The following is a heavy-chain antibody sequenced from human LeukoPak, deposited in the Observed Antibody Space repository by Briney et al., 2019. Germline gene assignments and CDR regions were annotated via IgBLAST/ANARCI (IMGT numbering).Heavy chain of an antibody. J-gene: IGHJ2*01. CDR2: INHSGST. CDR1: GGSFSGYY. V-gene: IGHV4-34*01. D-gene: IGHD4-17*01. Sequence: SETLSLTCAVYGGSFSGYYWSWIRQPPGKGLEWIGEINHSGSTNFNPSLKSRVTISVDTSKNQFSLKLSSVTAADTAVYYCARGRTVTVLGRYFDLWGRGTLVTVSS. CDR3: ARGRTVTVLGRYFDL.